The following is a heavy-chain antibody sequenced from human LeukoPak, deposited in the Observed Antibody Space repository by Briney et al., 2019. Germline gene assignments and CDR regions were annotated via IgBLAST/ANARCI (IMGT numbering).Heavy chain of an antibody. J-gene: IGHJ3*02. CDR3: VRAGSYDTFDI. D-gene: IGHD1-26*01. V-gene: IGHV3-72*01. CDR2: IRNKAKSYTT. Sequence: GGSLTLSCAASEFTFTDHYMDWVRQAPGKGLEWGGRIRNKAKSYTTEYAASVKGRFTISRDDSKRSVSLQMDSLKTDDTAVYYCVRAGSYDTFDIWGQGTMVTVSS. CDR1: EFTFTDHY.